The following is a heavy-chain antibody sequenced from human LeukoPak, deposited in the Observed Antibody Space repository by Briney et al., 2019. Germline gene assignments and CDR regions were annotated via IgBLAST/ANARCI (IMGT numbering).Heavy chain of an antibody. D-gene: IGHD3-16*01. CDR1: GGSISTNNW. Sequence: SGTLSLTCAVSGGSISTNNWWSWVRQPPGKGLERIGEIYHSGSTNYNPSLKSRVTISVDTSKNQFSLKLSSVTAADTAVYYCAREYVRGAFDIWGQGTMVTVSS. J-gene: IGHJ3*02. V-gene: IGHV4-4*02. CDR3: AREYVRGAFDI. CDR2: IYHSGST.